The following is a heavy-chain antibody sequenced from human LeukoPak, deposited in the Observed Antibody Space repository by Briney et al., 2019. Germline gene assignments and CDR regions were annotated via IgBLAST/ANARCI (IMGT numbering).Heavy chain of an antibody. D-gene: IGHD4-11*01. CDR1: GFTFSSYA. J-gene: IGHJ3*02. CDR2: ISYDGSNK. CDR3: ATLTTANAFDI. V-gene: IGHV3-30*01. Sequence: GGSLRLSCAASGFTFSSYAMSWVRQAPGKGLEWVAVISYDGSNKYYADSVKGRFTISRDNSKSTLYLQMNSLRAEDTAVYYCATLTTANAFDIWGQGTMVTVSS.